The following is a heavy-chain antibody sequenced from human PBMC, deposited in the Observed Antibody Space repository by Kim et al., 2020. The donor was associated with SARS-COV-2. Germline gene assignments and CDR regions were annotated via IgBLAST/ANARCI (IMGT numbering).Heavy chain of an antibody. CDR1: GFTFSSYG. CDR3: ARGCRLDGSSWYSPTHYYYYGMDV. Sequence: GGSLRLSCAASGFTFSSYGMHWVRQAPGKGLEWVAVIWYDGSNKYYADSVKGRFTISRDNSKNTLYLQMNSLRAEDTAVYYCARGCRLDGSSWYSPTHYYYYGMDVWGQGTTVTVSS. J-gene: IGHJ6*02. CDR2: IWYDGSNK. D-gene: IGHD6-13*01. V-gene: IGHV3-33*01.